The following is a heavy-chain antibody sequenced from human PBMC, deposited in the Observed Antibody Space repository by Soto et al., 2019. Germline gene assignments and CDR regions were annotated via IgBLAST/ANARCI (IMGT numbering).Heavy chain of an antibody. D-gene: IGHD3-22*01. V-gene: IGHV3-48*03. CDR1: GFTFSSYE. CDR3: ARGVVRDYYYYYGMDV. J-gene: IGHJ6*02. CDR2: ISSSGSTI. Sequence: GGSLRLSCAASGFTFSSYEMNWVRQAPGKGLEWVSYISSSGSTIYYADSVKGRFTISRDNAKNSLYLQMNSLRAEDTAVYYCARGVVRDYYYYYGMDVWAQGTTVTVSS.